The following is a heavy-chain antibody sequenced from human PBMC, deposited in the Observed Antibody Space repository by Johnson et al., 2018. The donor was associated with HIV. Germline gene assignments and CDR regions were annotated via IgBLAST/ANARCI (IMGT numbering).Heavy chain of an antibody. Sequence: VQLVESGGGVARPGGSLRLSCEASGFTFDEYDMTWVRQAPGKGLEWVSGINWNGGNPGSADSVKGRFTISRDNARNSLYLQINGLRAEDMAVYYCARDGPRRDAYDIWGQGTMVTVSS. CDR1: GFTFDEYD. J-gene: IGHJ3*02. V-gene: IGHV3-20*04. CDR3: ARDGPRRDAYDI. CDR2: INWNGGNP.